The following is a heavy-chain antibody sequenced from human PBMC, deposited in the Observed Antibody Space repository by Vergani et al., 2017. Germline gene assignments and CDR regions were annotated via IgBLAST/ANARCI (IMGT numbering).Heavy chain of an antibody. V-gene: IGHV3-73*01. J-gene: IGHJ4*02. CDR2: IRSKANSYAT. CDR1: GFTFSGSA. CDR3: TRFDYSSSFKEARDFDD. D-gene: IGHD6-6*01. Sequence: EVQLVESGGGLVQPGGSLKLSCAASGFTFSGSAMHWVRQASGKGLEWVGRIRSKANSYATAYAASVIGRFTISRDESKNTAYLQMNSLKTEDTAVYYCTRFDYSSSFKEARDFDDWGQGTLVTVSS.